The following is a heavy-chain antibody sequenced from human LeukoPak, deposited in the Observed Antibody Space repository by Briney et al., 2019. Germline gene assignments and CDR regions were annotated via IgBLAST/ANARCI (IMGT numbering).Heavy chain of an antibody. CDR1: GFTFSSYA. V-gene: IGHV3-64*01. CDR3: ARRATVTKGGWFDP. J-gene: IGHJ5*02. Sequence: GGSLRLSCAASGFTFSSYAMHWVRQAPGKGLEYVSAISSNGGSTYYANSVKGRFTISRDNSKNTLYLQMGSLRAEDMAVYYCARRATVTKGGWFDPWGQGTLVTVSS. D-gene: IGHD4-17*01. CDR2: ISSNGGST.